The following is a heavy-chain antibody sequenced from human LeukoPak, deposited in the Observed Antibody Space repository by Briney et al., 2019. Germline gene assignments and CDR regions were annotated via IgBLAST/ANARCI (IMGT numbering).Heavy chain of an antibody. CDR3: AQYCTNGVCRYYFDY. V-gene: IGHV1-24*01. Sequence: ASVKVSCKVSGYTLTELSMHWVRQAPGKGLEWMGGFDPEDGETIYAQKFQGRATMTEDTSTDTAYMELSSLRSEDTAVYYCAQYCTNGVCRYYFDYWGQGTLVTVSS. CDR1: GYTLTELS. CDR2: FDPEDGET. J-gene: IGHJ4*02. D-gene: IGHD2-8*01.